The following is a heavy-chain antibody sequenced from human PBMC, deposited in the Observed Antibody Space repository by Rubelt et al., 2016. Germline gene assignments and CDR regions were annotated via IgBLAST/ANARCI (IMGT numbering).Heavy chain of an antibody. V-gene: IGHV2-5*01. CDR2: IYWNDDQ. J-gene: IGHJ4*02. CDR1: GFSLSTSGVG. CDR3: AHRRVDTAMVYYFDY. Sequence: QITLKESGPTLVKPTQTLTLTCTFSGFSLSTSGVGVGWIRQPPGKALEWLALIYWNDDQRYSPSLKSRLTITKDTSKNQVVLTMTNMDPVDTATDYCAHRRVDTAMVYYFDYWGQGTLVTVSS. D-gene: IGHD5-18*01.